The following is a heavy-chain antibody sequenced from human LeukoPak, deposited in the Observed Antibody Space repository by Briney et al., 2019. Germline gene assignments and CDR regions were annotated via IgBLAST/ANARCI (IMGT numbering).Heavy chain of an antibody. Sequence: GGSLRLSCAASGLAFSSCSMHWVRQAPGKGPEWVSVISASGASTYYADSVRGRFTISRDNSKNTLYLQMSSLRAEDTAFYYCAKRASDWYDYEYWGQGNLVTVSS. CDR3: AKRASDWYDYEY. CDR2: ISASGAST. D-gene: IGHD6-19*01. J-gene: IGHJ4*02. CDR1: GLAFSSCS. V-gene: IGHV3-23*01.